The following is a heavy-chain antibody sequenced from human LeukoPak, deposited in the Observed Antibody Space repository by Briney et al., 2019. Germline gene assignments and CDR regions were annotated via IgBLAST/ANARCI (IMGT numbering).Heavy chain of an antibody. CDR3: ARLDTVTTGGGGDY. D-gene: IGHD4-17*01. J-gene: IGHJ4*02. Sequence: SETLSLTCAVYGGSFSGYYWRWIRQPPGKGLEWIGEINHSESTNYKPSLKSRVTISVDTSKIQFSLKLSSVTAADTAVYYCARLDTVTTGGGGDYWGQGTLVTVSS. V-gene: IGHV4-34*01. CDR1: GGSFSGYY. CDR2: INHSEST.